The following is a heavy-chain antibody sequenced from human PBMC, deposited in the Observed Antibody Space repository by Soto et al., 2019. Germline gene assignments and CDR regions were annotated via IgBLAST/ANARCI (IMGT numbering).Heavy chain of an antibody. D-gene: IGHD5-18*01. CDR1: GYTFTSYG. J-gene: IGHJ6*02. CDR3: ARPVADTAMVEHLYYYGMDV. V-gene: IGHV1-18*01. CDR2: ISAYNGNT. Sequence: QVQLVQSGAEVKKPGASVKVSCKASGYTFTSYGISWVRQAPGQGLEWMGWISAYNGNTNYAQKLQGRVTMTTDTSTSTAYMELRSLRSDDTAVYYCARPVADTAMVEHLYYYGMDVWGQGTTVTVSS.